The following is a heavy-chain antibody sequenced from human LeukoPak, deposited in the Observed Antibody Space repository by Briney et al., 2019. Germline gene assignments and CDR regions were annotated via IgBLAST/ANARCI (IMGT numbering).Heavy chain of an antibody. Sequence: SETLSLTCTVSGGSISSYYWSWIRQPPGKGLEWIGYIYTSGSTNYNPSLKSRVTMSVDTSKNQFSLKLSSVTAADTAVYYCAREDCSSTSCSWGANWFDPWGQGTLVTVSS. CDR1: GGSISSYY. CDR3: AREDCSSTSCSWGANWFDP. J-gene: IGHJ5*02. CDR2: IYTSGST. D-gene: IGHD2-2*01. V-gene: IGHV4-4*08.